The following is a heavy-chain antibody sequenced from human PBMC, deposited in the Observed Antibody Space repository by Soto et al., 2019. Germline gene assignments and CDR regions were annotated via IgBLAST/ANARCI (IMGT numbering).Heavy chain of an antibody. V-gene: IGHV1-18*01. CDR2: ISAYNGNT. CDR1: GYTFTSYG. Sequence: ASVKVSCKASGYTFTSYGISWVRQAPGQGLEWMGWISAYNGNTNYAQKLQGRVTMTTDTSTSTAYVELRSLRSDNTAVFYCARFCSGGSCYPPQYYFDYWGQGTLVTVSS. D-gene: IGHD2-15*01. CDR3: ARFCSGGSCYPPQYYFDY. J-gene: IGHJ4*02.